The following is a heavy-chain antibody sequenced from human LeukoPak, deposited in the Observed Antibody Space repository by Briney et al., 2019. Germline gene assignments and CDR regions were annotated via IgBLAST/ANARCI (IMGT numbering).Heavy chain of an antibody. CDR1: GGTFSSYA. D-gene: IGHD5-12*01. CDR3: ASSRGYDVGGYFDY. J-gene: IGHJ4*02. V-gene: IGHV1-69*05. Sequence: SVKVSCKASGGTFSSYAISWVRQAPGQGLEWMGGIIPIFGTANYAQKFQGRVTITRDTSASTAYMELSSLRSEDTAMYYCASSRGYDVGGYFDYWGQGTLVTVSS. CDR2: IIPIFGTA.